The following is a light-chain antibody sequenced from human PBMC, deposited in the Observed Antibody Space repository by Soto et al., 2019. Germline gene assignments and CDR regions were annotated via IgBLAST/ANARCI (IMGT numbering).Light chain of an antibody. CDR2: EVS. CDR3: NSQRSSGTRV. Sequence: QPASVSGSPGQSITISCTGTSSDVGGYKHVSWYQHHPGKAPKLMIYEVSNRPSGVSNRLSGSKSGYTASLTISGLQAEDEADYYCNSQRSSGTRVFGTGTKLTVL. V-gene: IGLV2-14*01. CDR1: SSDVGGYKH. J-gene: IGLJ1*01.